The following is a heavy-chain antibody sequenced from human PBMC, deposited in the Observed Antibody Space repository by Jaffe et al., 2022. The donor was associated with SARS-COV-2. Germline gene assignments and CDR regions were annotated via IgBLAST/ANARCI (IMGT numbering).Heavy chain of an antibody. CDR2: IYPGDSDS. CDR1: GYTFTNYW. D-gene: IGHD4-17*01. CDR3: ARSSAYGDAGFDS. Sequence: EVQLVQSGAEVKKPGESLKISCKGSGYTFTNYWIGWVRQMPGKGLEWMGIIYPGDSDSRYNPSFQGQVAMSVDKSISTAHLQWSSLKASDTAMYYCARSSAYGDAGFDSWGQGTLVTVSS. V-gene: IGHV5-51*01. J-gene: IGHJ4*02.